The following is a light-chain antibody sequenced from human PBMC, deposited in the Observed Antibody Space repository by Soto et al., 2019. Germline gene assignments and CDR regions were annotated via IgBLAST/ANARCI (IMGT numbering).Light chain of an antibody. CDR1: QSLLHSNAYNY. Sequence: DIVMTQSPLSLPVTPGEPASISCRSSQSLLHSNAYNYLDWYLQKPGQSPQLLIYLGSNRDSGVADRCSGSGSGTDCTLIISRVGAEDVGVYYCLHALQSPLTFGGGTKVEIK. CDR2: LGS. CDR3: LHALQSPLT. J-gene: IGKJ4*01. V-gene: IGKV2-28*01.